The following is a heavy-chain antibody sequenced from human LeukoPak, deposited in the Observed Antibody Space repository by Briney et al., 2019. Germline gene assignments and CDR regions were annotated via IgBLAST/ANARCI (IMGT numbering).Heavy chain of an antibody. J-gene: IGHJ4*02. CDR3: TREGHYGDYEGY. CDR2: IYSGGST. CDR1: GGSVWSYY. Sequence: SETLSLTCTVSGGSVWSYYWSWIRQPAGKGLEWIGRIYSGGSTNHNPSLKSRVTMSVDTSKNQFSLKLSSVTAADTAVYYCTREGHYGDYEGYWGQGTLVTVSS. V-gene: IGHV4-4*07. D-gene: IGHD4-17*01.